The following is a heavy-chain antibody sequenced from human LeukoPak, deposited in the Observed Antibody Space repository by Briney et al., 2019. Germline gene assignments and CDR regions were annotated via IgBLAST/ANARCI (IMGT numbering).Heavy chain of an antibody. J-gene: IGHJ4*02. V-gene: IGHV3-23*01. D-gene: IGHD1/OR15-1a*01. CDR1: GFTFSNYA. CDR3: AKDYSRSDDSGTEKDLPFDY. Sequence: GGSLRLSCAASGFTFSNYAVGWVRQPPGKGLEWVSTTSDSGGSTFHADSVKGRFTISRDNSKNTLYVQMNSLRAEDTAVYYCAKDYSRSDDSGTEKDLPFDYWGQGTLVTVSS. CDR2: TSDSGGST.